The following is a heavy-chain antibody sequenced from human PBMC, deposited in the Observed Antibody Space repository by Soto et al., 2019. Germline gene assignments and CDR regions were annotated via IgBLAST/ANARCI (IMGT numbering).Heavy chain of an antibody. Sequence: SETLSLTCAVYGGSFSGYYWSWIRQPPGKGLEWIGEINHSGSTNYNPSLKSRVTISVDTSKNQFSLKLSSVTAADTAVYYCARASAGSSTYYDSSGYYYENGMDVWGQGTTVTVSS. CDR3: ARASAGSSTYYDSSGYYYENGMDV. J-gene: IGHJ6*02. V-gene: IGHV4-34*01. CDR2: INHSGST. CDR1: GGSFSGYY. D-gene: IGHD3-22*01.